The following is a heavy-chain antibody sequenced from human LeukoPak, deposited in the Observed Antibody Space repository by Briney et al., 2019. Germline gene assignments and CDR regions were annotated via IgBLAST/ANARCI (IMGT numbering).Heavy chain of an antibody. CDR2: IRSKAYGGTT. CDR1: GFTFGDYA. D-gene: IGHD6-19*01. V-gene: IGHV3-49*04. Sequence: QSGGSLRLSCTASGFTFGDYAMSWVRQAPGKGLEWVSFIRSKAYGGTTEYAASVKGRFTISRDDSKSIAYLQMNSLKTEDTAVYYCTCSGWSSGWYLEYWGQGTLVTVSS. J-gene: IGHJ4*02. CDR3: TCSGWSSGWYLEY.